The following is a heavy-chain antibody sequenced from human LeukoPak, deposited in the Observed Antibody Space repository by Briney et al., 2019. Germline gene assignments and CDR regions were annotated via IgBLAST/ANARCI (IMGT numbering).Heavy chain of an antibody. J-gene: IGHJ4*02. CDR2: INHSGST. CDR3: ARFDILTGFDY. Sequence: SETLSLTCAVYGGSFSGYYWSWIRQPAGKGLEWIGEINHSGSTNYNPSLKSRVTISVDTSKNQFSLKLSSVTAADTAVYYCARFDILTGFDYWGQGTLVTVSS. D-gene: IGHD3-9*01. V-gene: IGHV4-34*01. CDR1: GGSFSGYY.